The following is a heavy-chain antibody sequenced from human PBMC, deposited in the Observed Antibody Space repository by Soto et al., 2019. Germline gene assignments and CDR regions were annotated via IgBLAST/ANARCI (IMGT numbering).Heavy chain of an antibody. V-gene: IGHV4-34*01. CDR3: ARGEGRLVGTWFDP. Sequence: SETLSLTCDVYGGSFSSYYWNWIRQPPGKGLEWLGEINHSGSTNYNPSLESRVTISLDTSRTQFSLKLTSVTAADTAVYYCARGEGRLVGTWFDPWGQGTLVT. J-gene: IGHJ5*02. D-gene: IGHD5-12*01. CDR1: GGSFSSYY. CDR2: INHSGST.